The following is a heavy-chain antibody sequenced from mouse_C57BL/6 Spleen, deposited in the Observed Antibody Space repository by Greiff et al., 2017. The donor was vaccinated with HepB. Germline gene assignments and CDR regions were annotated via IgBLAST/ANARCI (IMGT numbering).Heavy chain of an antibody. V-gene: IGHV1-54*01. CDR2: INPGSGGT. J-gene: IGHJ2*01. Sequence: VQLQQSGAELVRPGPSVKVSCKASGYAFTNYLIEWVKQRPGQGLEWIGVINPGSGGTTYNEKFKGKATLTADKSSSTAYMQLSSLTSEDSAVYFCARSRNYGSSFDYWGQGTTLTVSS. CDR1: GYAFTNYL. D-gene: IGHD1-1*01. CDR3: ARSRNYGSSFDY.